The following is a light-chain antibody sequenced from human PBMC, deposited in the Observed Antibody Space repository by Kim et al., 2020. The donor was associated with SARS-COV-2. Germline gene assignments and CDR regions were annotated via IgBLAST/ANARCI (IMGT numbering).Light chain of an antibody. V-gene: IGLV3-9*01. CDR2: RDS. Sequence: SVALGQTARMTCGGDNIEKRNVHWYQQRPGQAPILVIYRDSKRHSGIPERVSGSNSGNTATLTISRVQAGDEADYYCQVWDGRAVVFGGGTQLTVL. CDR1: NIEKRN. J-gene: IGLJ2*01. CDR3: QVWDGRAVV.